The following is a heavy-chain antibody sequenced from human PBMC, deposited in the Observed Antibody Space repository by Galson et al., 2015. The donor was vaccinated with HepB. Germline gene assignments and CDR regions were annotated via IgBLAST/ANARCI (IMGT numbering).Heavy chain of an antibody. J-gene: IGHJ5*02. Sequence: SLRLSCAASGFSFSDSAIHWVRQASGKGLEWVGRIKDKADDYATAYASSVKGRFIISRDDSRNTAYLQMNYLKSEDTAVYFCTGYDSSGYYAAWGQGTLITVSS. CDR2: IKDKADDYAT. CDR1: GFSFSDSA. D-gene: IGHD3-22*01. V-gene: IGHV3-73*01. CDR3: TGYDSSGYYAA.